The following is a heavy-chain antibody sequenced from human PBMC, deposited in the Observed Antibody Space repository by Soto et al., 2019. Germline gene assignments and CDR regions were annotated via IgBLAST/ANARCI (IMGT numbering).Heavy chain of an antibody. V-gene: IGHV1-18*01. CDR3: ARVSGPYSSGYFLYNWYDP. CDR1: GYTFTSYG. D-gene: IGHD3-22*01. CDR2: ISAYNGNT. Sequence: ASVKVSCKASGYTFTSYGISWVRQAPGQGLEWMGWISAYNGNTNYAQKLQGRVTMTTDTSTSTAYMELRSLRSDDTAVYYCARVSGPYSSGYFLYNWYDPWGQGTLVTVSS. J-gene: IGHJ5*02.